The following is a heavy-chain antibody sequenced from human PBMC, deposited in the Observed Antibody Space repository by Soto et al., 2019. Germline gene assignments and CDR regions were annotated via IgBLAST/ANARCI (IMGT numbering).Heavy chain of an antibody. CDR3: VRDRVALGAMVPFYYYGMDV. J-gene: IGHJ6*02. V-gene: IGHV6-1*01. CDR2: TYYRSKWYN. Sequence: SQTLSLTCAISGDSVSSNSAAWNWIRQSPSRGLEWLGRTYYRSKWYNDYAVSVKSRITINPDTSKNQFSLQLNSVTPEDTAVYYCVRDRVALGAMVPFYYYGMDVWGQGTTVTVSS. D-gene: IGHD5-18*01. CDR1: GDSVSSNSAA.